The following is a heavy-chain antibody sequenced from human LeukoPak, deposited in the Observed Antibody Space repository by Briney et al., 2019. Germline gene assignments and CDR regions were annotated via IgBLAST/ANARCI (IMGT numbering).Heavy chain of an antibody. CDR1: GDTFSSYA. Sequence: SVKVSCKASGDTFSSYAISWVRQAPGQGLEWMGGIIPIFGAANYAQKFQGRVTITADESTSTAYMELSSLRAEDTAVYYCARVSITISGSYYSDYYYGMDVWGKGTTVTVSS. CDR2: IIPIFGAA. D-gene: IGHD3-10*01. V-gene: IGHV1-69*13. J-gene: IGHJ6*04. CDR3: ARVSITISGSYYSDYYYGMDV.